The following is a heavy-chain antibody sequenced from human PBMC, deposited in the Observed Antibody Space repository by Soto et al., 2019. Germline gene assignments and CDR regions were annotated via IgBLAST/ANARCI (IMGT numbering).Heavy chain of an antibody. Sequence: QVQLVQSGAEVKKPGASVKVSCKASGYTFTSYDINWVRQATGQGLEWMGWMNPNSGNTGYAQKFQGRVTMTRNTSISTAYMELSSLRSEDTAVYYCARAHTYYDYIWGSYRDILWYYYYMDVWGKGTTVTVSS. D-gene: IGHD3-16*02. CDR3: ARAHTYYDYIWGSYRDILWYYYYMDV. CDR2: MNPNSGNT. J-gene: IGHJ6*03. CDR1: GYTFTSYD. V-gene: IGHV1-8*01.